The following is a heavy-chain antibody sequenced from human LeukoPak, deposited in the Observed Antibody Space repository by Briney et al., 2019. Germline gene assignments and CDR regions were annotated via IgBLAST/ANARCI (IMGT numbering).Heavy chain of an antibody. CDR1: GGSFSGYY. CDR2: INHSGST. J-gene: IGHJ4*02. V-gene: IGHV4-34*01. D-gene: IGHD5-18*01. CDR3: ARGTAMVTSWYFDY. Sequence: SETLSLTCAVYGGSFSGYYWSWIRQPPGKGLEWIGEINHSGSTNYNPSLKSRVTISVDTSKNQLSLKLRSVTAADTAVYYCARGTAMVTSWYFDYWGQGTLVTVSS.